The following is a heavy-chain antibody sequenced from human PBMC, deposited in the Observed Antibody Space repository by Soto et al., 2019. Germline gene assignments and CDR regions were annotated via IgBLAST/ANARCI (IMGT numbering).Heavy chain of an antibody. CDR2: LNPNSGNT. V-gene: IGHV1-8*01. J-gene: IGHJ3*02. D-gene: IGHD1-1*01. Sequence: QVQLVQSGAEVQKTGASVQVSCKASGYTFTSYDINWVRKATGQGLEWMGWLNPNSGNTGYAQKFQGRVQRTMATTPTTVYMELSSRRSEGTAVYYCARRTDHASDIWGKGTRVTVSS. CDR3: ARRTDHASDI. CDR1: GYTFTSYD.